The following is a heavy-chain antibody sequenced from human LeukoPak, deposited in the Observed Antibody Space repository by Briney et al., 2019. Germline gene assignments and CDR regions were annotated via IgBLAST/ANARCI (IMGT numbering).Heavy chain of an antibody. CDR3: ARAEATYYYGSGSYYYFDY. V-gene: IGHV4-38-2*01. J-gene: IGHJ4*02. Sequence: SETLSLTCAVSGYSISSGYYWGWIRQPPGKGLEWIGSIYHSGSTYYNPSLKSRVTISVDTSKNQFSLKLSSVTAADTAVYYCARAEATYYYGSGSYYYFDYWGQGTLVTVSS. D-gene: IGHD3-10*01. CDR1: GYSISSGYY. CDR2: IYHSGST.